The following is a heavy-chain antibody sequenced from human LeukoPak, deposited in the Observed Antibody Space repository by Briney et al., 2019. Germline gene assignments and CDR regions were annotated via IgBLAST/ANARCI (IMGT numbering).Heavy chain of an antibody. CDR2: IYSGGST. V-gene: IGHV3-53*01. CDR3: ARVGIPAAAYTGDGGYNWFDA. J-gene: IGHJ5*02. CDR1: GFTVSSNY. D-gene: IGHD6-13*01. Sequence: GGSLRLSCAASGFTVSSNYMSWVRQAPGKGLEWVSVIYSGGSTYYADSVKGRFTISRDNSKNTLYLQMNSLRAEDTAVYYCARVGIPAAAYTGDGGYNWFDARGQGTLVTVSS.